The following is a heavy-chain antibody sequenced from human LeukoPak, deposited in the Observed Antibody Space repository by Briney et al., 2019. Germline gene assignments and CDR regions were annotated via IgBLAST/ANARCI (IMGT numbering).Heavy chain of an antibody. D-gene: IGHD2-21*01. J-gene: IGHJ4*02. CDR2: ISYDGIIN. V-gene: IGHV3-30*18. Sequence: PGRSLRLSCSASGFTFTNYGMHWVRQAPGKGLEWVAVISYDGIINYYADSVKGRFTVSRDNSENTLYLQMNSLRPDDTAVYYCAKKAAPVSAIRAGFDYWGQGTLVTVSS. CDR1: GFTFTNYG. CDR3: AKKAAPVSAIRAGFDY.